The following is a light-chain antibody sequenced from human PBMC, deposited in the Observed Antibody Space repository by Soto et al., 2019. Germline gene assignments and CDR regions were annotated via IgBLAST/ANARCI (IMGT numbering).Light chain of an antibody. V-gene: IGLV2-14*01. J-gene: IGLJ1*01. CDR3: SSYTSSSTLEV. CDR2: DVS. CDR1: SSDVGGYNY. Sequence: QSVLTQPASVSGSPGQSITISCTGTSSDVGGYNYVSWYQPHPGKAPKLMIYDVSNRPSGVSNRFSGSKSGNTASLTISGLHAEDEAEYYCSSYTSSSTLEVFGTGTKVTVL.